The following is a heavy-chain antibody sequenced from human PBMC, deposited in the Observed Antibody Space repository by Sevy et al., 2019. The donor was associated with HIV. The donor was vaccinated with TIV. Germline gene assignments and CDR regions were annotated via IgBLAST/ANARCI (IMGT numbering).Heavy chain of an antibody. J-gene: IGHJ5*02. CDR1: DGSFSGYY. D-gene: IGHD2-2*01. V-gene: IGHV4-34*01. Sequence: SETLSLTCAVHDGSFSGYYWNWIRQLPGKGLEWIGEINESGITYYNPSLKSRVTISVDTSKKQFSLKRNFVTAVDSAVYFCARSPPVVVVPGAPSWFDPWGQGTLVTVSS. CDR2: INESGIT. CDR3: ARSPPVVVVPGAPSWFDP.